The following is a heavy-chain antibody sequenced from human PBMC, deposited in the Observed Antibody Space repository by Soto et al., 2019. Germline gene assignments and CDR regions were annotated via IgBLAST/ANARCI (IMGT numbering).Heavy chain of an antibody. V-gene: IGHV3-48*01. CDR3: ARDRRGYIGYDFQTPKITGTTRAWLDP. CDR2: ISSSSSTI. D-gene: IGHD5-12*01. J-gene: IGHJ5*02. CDR1: GFTFSSYS. Sequence: PGGSLRLSCAASGFTFSSYSMNWVRQAPGKGLEWVSYISSSSSTIYYADSVKGRFTISRDNAKNSLYLQMNSLRAEDTAVYYCARDRRGYIGYDFQTPKITGTTRAWLDPWGRGT.